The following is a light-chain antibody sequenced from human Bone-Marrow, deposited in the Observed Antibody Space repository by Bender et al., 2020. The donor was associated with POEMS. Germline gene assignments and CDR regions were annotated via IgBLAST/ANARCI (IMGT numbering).Light chain of an antibody. CDR3: SSYAGTNTLRV. Sequence: QSALTQPASVSGSPGQSITISCTGISSDVGVSWYQQYPGKAPKLIIYDVTYRPSGPSGVSNRFSGSKSGYTASLTISGLQAEDEADYYCSSYAGTNTLRVFGGGTKLTVL. J-gene: IGLJ3*02. V-gene: IGLV2-14*03. CDR1: SSDVGV. CDR2: DVT.